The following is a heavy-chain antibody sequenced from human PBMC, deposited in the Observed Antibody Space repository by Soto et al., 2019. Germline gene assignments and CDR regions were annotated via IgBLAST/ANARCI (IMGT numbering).Heavy chain of an antibody. CDR2: ISSDGVNK. Sequence: QVQLVESGGGVVQPGRSLRLSCAASGFTFSSFVMHWVRQAPGKGLEWVAVISSDGVNKYYAESVRGRFVISRHNSKNTLYLQMNSLRDEDTAVYYCAKGPYSTMSGWFGSWGQGNLVTVS. D-gene: IGHD6-13*01. CDR1: GFTFSSFV. CDR3: AKGPYSTMSGWFGS. J-gene: IGHJ5*01. V-gene: IGHV3-30*18.